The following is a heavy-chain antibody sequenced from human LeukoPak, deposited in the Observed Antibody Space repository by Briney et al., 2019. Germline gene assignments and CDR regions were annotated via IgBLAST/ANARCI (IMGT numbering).Heavy chain of an antibody. CDR1: NFIFSHYG. CDR2: ISGSGDST. Sequence: PGGSLRLSCAASNFIFSHYGMHWVRQAPGKGLEWVSGISGSGDSTYYADSVKGRFTTSRDNSKNTLYLQMSSLRAEDTAVYYCAKIIVVLPSTISNPYYFDYWGQGTLVTVSS. CDR3: AKIIVVLPSTISNPYYFDY. V-gene: IGHV3-23*01. J-gene: IGHJ4*02. D-gene: IGHD2-2*02.